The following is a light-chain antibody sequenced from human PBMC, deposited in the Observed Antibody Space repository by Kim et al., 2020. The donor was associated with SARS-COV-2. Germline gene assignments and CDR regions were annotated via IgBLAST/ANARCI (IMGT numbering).Light chain of an antibody. CDR1: QGISNF. CDR2: AAS. J-gene: IGKJ4*01. CDR3: QKYNSAPLT. Sequence: ASVGDRVTITCRASQGISNFLAWYQQKPGKVPKLLIYAASTLQSGVPSRFSGGGSGTDFTLTISSLQPQDVATYYCQKYNSAPLTFGGGTKVDIK. V-gene: IGKV1-27*01.